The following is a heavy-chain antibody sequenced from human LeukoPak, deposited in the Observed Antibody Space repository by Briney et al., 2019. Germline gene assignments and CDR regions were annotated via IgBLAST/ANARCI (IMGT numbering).Heavy chain of an antibody. CDR2: IYPGDSDT. V-gene: IGHV5-51*01. D-gene: IGHD5-24*01. CDR1: GSRFTSYW. J-gene: IGHJ5*02. Sequence: GESLKISCKGSGSRFTSYWIGWVRQMPGKGLERMGIIYPGDSDTRYSPSFQGQVTISADKSISTAYLQWSSLKASDTAMYYCARWLQRWLQSQYNWFDPWGQGTLVTVSS. CDR3: ARWLQRWLQSQYNWFDP.